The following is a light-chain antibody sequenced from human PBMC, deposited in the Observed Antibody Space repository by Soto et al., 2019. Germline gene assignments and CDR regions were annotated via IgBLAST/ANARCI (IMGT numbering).Light chain of an antibody. V-gene: IGKV3-20*01. CDR2: GAS. CDR3: QRDGNSPPCT. CDR1: QSVSYSY. J-gene: IGKJ4*02. Sequence: EIVLTQSPGTLSLSPGERATLSCRASQSVSYSYLAWYQQKPGQAPRLLNYGASTRATGIPDRFSGSGSGTDFTLTISRLEPEHFAVYYCQRDGNSPPCTCGRGTKVEIK.